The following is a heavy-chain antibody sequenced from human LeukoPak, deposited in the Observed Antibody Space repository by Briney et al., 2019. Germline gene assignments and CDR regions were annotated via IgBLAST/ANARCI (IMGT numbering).Heavy chain of an antibody. Sequence: GGSLRLSCAASGFTFDDYAMHWVRQAPGKGLEWVSLISGDGGSTYYADSVKGRFTISRDNSKNSLYLQMNSLTTEDTALYYCAKDMQRDSGYWRVYAFDIWGQGTMVTVSS. CDR3: AKDMQRDSGYWRVYAFDI. J-gene: IGHJ3*02. CDR2: ISGDGGST. V-gene: IGHV3-43*02. CDR1: GFTFDDYA. D-gene: IGHD3-22*01.